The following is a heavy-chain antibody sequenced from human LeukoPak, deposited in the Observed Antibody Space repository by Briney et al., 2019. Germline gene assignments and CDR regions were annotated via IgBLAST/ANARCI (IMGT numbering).Heavy chain of an antibody. CDR1: GGAISSGGYY. Sequence: PSQTLSLTCTVSGGAISSGGYYWSWIRQHPGKGLEWIGYIYYSGSTYYNPSLKSRVTISVDTSKNQFSLKLSSVTAADTAVYYCARDQVGELRPLAFDIWGQGTMVTVSS. V-gene: IGHV4-31*03. CDR3: ARDQVGELRPLAFDI. D-gene: IGHD1-7*01. J-gene: IGHJ3*02. CDR2: IYYSGST.